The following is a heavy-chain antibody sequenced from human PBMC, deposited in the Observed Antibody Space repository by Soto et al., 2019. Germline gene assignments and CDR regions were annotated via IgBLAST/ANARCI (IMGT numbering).Heavy chain of an antibody. CDR2: ISSSSSYI. Sequence: GGSLRLSCAASGFTFSSYSMNWVRQAPGKGLEWVSSISSSSSYIYYADSVKGRFTISRDNAKNSLYLQMNSLRAEDTAVYYCARALSHRYNWFDPWGQGTLVTVSS. J-gene: IGHJ5*02. CDR3: ARALSHRYNWFDP. CDR1: GFTFSSYS. V-gene: IGHV3-21*01.